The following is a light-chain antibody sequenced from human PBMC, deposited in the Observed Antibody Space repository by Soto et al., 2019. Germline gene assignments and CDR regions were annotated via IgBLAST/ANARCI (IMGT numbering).Light chain of an antibody. J-gene: IGLJ2*01. CDR2: EGT. V-gene: IGLV2-23*01. Sequence: SALTQPASVSASPGQSITISCTGTSSNVGTYDLVSWYQHHPDKAPKLIIYEGTKRPSGISSRFSGSKSGNTASLTISGLQAEDDADYYCCSFAVGAAVVFGGGTKVTVL. CDR1: SSNVGTYDL. CDR3: CSFAVGAAVV.